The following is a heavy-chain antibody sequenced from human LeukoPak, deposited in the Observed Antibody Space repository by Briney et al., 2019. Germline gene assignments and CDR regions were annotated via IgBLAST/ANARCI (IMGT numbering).Heavy chain of an antibody. D-gene: IGHD1-26*01. CDR3: ARVSVAGSYSGDY. J-gene: IGHJ4*02. V-gene: IGHV3-7*01. Sequence: PGGSLRLSYAASGFTFSSYWMSWVRQAPGKGLEWVANIKQDGSEKYYVDSVKGRFTISRDNAKNSLYLQMNSLRAEDTAVYYCARVSVAGSYSGDYWGQGTLVTVSS. CDR2: IKQDGSEK. CDR1: GFTFSSYW.